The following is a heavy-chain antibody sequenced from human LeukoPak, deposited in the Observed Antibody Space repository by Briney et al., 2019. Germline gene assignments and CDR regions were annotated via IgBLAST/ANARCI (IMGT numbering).Heavy chain of an antibody. CDR3: ARESSSWYYFDY. J-gene: IGHJ4*02. Sequence: ASVKVSCKASGGTFSSYAISWVRQAPGQGLEWMGGIIPIFGTANYAQKFQGRVTITTDESTSTAYMELSSQRSEDTAVYYCARESSSWYYFDYWGQGTLVTVSS. CDR1: GGTFSSYA. D-gene: IGHD6-13*01. V-gene: IGHV1-69*05. CDR2: IIPIFGTA.